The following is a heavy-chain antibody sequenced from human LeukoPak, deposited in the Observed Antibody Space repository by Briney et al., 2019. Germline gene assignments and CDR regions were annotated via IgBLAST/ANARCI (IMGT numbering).Heavy chain of an antibody. D-gene: IGHD5-18*01. V-gene: IGHV4-61*01. Sequence: PSETLSLTCTVSGGSVSSGSYYWSWIRQPPGKGLEWIGYIYYSGSTNYNPSLKSRVTISVDTSKNQFSLKLSSVTAADTAVYYCARTALTGIYFDYWGQGTLVTVSS. CDR1: GGSVSSGSYY. CDR2: IYYSGST. CDR3: ARTALTGIYFDY. J-gene: IGHJ4*02.